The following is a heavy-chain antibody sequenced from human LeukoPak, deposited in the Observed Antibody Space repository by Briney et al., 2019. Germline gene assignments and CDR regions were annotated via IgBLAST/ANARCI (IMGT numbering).Heavy chain of an antibody. CDR2: ISSSSSYI. Sequence: GGSLRLSCAASGFTFSSYSMNWVRQAPGKGLEWVSSISSSSSYIYYADSVKGRLTISRDNAKNSLYLQMNSLRAEDTAVYYCAKDPAEGIVVVVAAGSWGQGTLVTVSS. D-gene: IGHD2-15*01. J-gene: IGHJ5*02. CDR3: AKDPAEGIVVVVAAGS. V-gene: IGHV3-21*04. CDR1: GFTFSSYS.